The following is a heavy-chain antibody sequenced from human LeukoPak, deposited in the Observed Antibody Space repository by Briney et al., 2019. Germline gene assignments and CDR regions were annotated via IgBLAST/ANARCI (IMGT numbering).Heavy chain of an antibody. V-gene: IGHV3-30*18. D-gene: IGHD2-2*01. CDR2: ISYDGSNK. CDR1: GFTFSSYG. J-gene: IGHJ4*02. Sequence: GGSLRLSCAASGFTFSSYGMHWVRQAPGKGLEWVAVISYDGSNKYFADSVKGRFTISRDNSKNTLYLQMNSLRAEDTAVYYCAKRASSTSNGKDYWGQGTLVTVSS. CDR3: AKRASSTSNGKDY.